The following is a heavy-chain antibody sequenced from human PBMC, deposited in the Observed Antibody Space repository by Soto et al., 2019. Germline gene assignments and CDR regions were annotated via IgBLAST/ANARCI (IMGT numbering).Heavy chain of an antibody. CDR1: GFTFISYA. V-gene: IGHV3-23*01. CDR2: ISGSGGST. J-gene: IGHJ5*02. Sequence: PGGSLRLSCASSGFTFISYAMSWVRQAPGKGLEWVSAISGSGGSTYYADSVKGRFTISRDNSKNTLYLQMNSLRAEDTAVYYCAKVATGNDYYGSGSPPPDWFDPWGQGTLFTVT. D-gene: IGHD3-10*01. CDR3: AKVATGNDYYGSGSPPPDWFDP.